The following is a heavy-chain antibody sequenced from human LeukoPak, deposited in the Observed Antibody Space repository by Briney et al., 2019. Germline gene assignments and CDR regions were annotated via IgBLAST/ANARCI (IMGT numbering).Heavy chain of an antibody. V-gene: IGHV1-69*04. D-gene: IGHD4-17*01. CDR1: GGTFSSYA. Sequence: SVKVSCEASGGTFSSYAISWVRQTPGQGLEWMGKIISVLDKVDYSPKFQGRVTIIADRSTNTAFMELSSLTHEDTAIYYCASEAYSSYGDYFKYWGQGTLVTVSS. CDR3: ASEAYSSYGDYFKY. CDR2: IISVLDKV. J-gene: IGHJ4*02.